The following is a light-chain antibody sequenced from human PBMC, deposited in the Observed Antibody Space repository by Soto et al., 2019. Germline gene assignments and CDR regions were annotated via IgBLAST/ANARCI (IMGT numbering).Light chain of an antibody. J-gene: IGKJ5*01. CDR3: QQYHNWPLIT. CDR1: QSVGSN. Sequence: EIVMTQSTATLSVSPGERATLSCMASQSVGSNLAWYRKKPGQAPRLIIYGESTRATGIPARFSGSGSGTEFTHTISIQQSDDFAVYYCQQYHNWPLITFGQGTLLEIK. V-gene: IGKV3D-15*01. CDR2: GES.